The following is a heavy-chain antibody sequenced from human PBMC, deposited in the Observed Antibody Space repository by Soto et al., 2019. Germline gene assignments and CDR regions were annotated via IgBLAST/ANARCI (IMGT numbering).Heavy chain of an antibody. J-gene: IGHJ5*02. D-gene: IGHD1-1*01. Sequence: SETLSLTCTVSGGSISSGNYYWSWIRQPPGKGLEWIGFISYSGTTHYNASLRSRVSISVDTSKNQFSLDVSSVTAADTAVYYCARAASYITSEYNWSDPWGQGTLVTVSS. V-gene: IGHV4-30-4*01. CDR1: GGSISSGNYY. CDR3: ARAASYITSEYNWSDP. CDR2: ISYSGTT.